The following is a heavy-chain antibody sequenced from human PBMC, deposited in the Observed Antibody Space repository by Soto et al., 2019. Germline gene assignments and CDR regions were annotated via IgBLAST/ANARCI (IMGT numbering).Heavy chain of an antibody. CDR3: ASATV. D-gene: IGHD1-26*01. V-gene: IGHV3-7*05. CDR1: GFTFSDYW. J-gene: IGHJ1*01. CDR2: IKVDGSEK. Sequence: EVQLVESGGGLVQPGGSLRLSYAASGFTFSDYWMSWVRQAPGKGLEWVANIKVDGSEKNYVDSVKGRFTISRDNAKNSVYLQMDSLRAEDTAVYYCASATVRGQGTLVTVSS.